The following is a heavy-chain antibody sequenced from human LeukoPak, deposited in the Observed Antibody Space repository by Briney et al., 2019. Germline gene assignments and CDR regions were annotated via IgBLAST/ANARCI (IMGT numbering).Heavy chain of an antibody. CDR1: GGSISSYY. Sequence: SETLSLTCTVSGGSISSYYWSWIRQPPGKGLEWIGYIYYSGSTNYNPSLKSRVTISVDTSKNQFSLKLSSVTAADTAVYYCARPYGSGSYFDYWGQGTLVTVSS. CDR3: ARPYGSGSYFDY. D-gene: IGHD3-10*01. CDR2: IYYSGST. V-gene: IGHV4-59*12. J-gene: IGHJ4*02.